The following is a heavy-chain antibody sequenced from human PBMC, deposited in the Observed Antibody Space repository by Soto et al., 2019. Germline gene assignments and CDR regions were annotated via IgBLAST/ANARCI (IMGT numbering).Heavy chain of an antibody. CDR2: IYSGGST. CDR1: GFTVSSNY. CDR3: ARAPGYYGDFFDF. V-gene: IGHV3-53*01. Sequence: GGSLRLSCAASGFTVSSNYMSWVRQAPGKGLEWVSVIYSGGSTYYADSVKGRFTISRDNAKNSLYLQMNSLRAEDTAFYYCARAPGYYGDFFDFWGQGTLVTVSS. J-gene: IGHJ4*02. D-gene: IGHD4-17*01.